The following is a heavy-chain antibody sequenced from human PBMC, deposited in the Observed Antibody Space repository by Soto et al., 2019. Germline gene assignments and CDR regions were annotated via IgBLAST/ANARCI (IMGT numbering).Heavy chain of an antibody. CDR1: GGTFSSYA. CDR2: IIPIFGTA. J-gene: IGHJ6*02. CDR3: ARPQYYYDSSGYYPGGYYYGMDV. Sequence: QVPLVQSGAEVKKPGSSVKVSCKASGGTFSSYAISWVRQAPGQGLEWMGGIIPIFGTANYAQKFQGRVTITADKSTSTAYMELSSLRSEDTAVYYCARPQYYYDSSGYYPGGYYYGMDVWGQGTTVTVSS. D-gene: IGHD3-22*01. V-gene: IGHV1-69*06.